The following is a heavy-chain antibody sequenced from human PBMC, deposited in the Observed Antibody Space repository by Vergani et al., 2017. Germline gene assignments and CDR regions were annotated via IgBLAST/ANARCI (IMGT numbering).Heavy chain of an antibody. CDR1: GGSFTSYH. V-gene: IGHV4-34*01. CDR2: IDHTGRP. J-gene: IGHJ6*03. D-gene: IGHD4-11*01. CDR3: ARVNTETNGHLYYYDYMDV. Sequence: QVQLQQWGGGLLKPSETLSLTCVVHGGSFTSYHWTWIRQSPGEGLEWVGDIDHTGRPYYNPSLKSRLTMSVDKSRNQFSLTLNSVNATDTAIYFCARVNTETNGHLYYYDYMDVWGQGTAVTVS.